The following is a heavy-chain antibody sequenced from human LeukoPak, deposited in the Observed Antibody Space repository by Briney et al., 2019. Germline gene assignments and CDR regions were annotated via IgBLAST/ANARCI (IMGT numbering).Heavy chain of an antibody. CDR2: IKPDGSEK. J-gene: IGHJ4*02. CDR1: GFTFSAYW. V-gene: IGHV3-7*01. Sequence: GGSLRLSCAASGFTFSAYWMSWVRQAPGKGLEWVANIKPDGSEKYYVDSVKGRFTISRDNARNSLYLQMNSLRVEDTAVYYCARSRFYFDYWGQGTLVTVSS. CDR3: ARSRFYFDY.